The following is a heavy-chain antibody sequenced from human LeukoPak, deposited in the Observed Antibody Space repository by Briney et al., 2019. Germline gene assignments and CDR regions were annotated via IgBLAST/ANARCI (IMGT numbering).Heavy chain of an antibody. D-gene: IGHD3-22*01. J-gene: IGHJ1*01. CDR3: ARDRYYYDSSGHEYFQH. CDR1: GYTFTSYG. CDR2: ISAYNGNT. V-gene: IGHV1-18*01. Sequence: AASVKVSCKASGYTFTSYGISWVRQAPGQGLEWMGWISAYNGNTNYAQKHQGRVTMTTDTSTSTAYMELRSLRSDDTAVYYCARDRYYYDSSGHEYFQHWGQGTLVTVSS.